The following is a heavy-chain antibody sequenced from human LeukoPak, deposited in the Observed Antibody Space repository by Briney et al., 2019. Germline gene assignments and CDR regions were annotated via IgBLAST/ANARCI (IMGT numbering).Heavy chain of an antibody. D-gene: IGHD6-19*01. V-gene: IGHV4-4*02. J-gene: IGHJ4*02. CDR2: IYHSGST. Sequence: GSLRLSCAASRFTFSSYGMSWVRQPPGKGLEWIGEIYHSGSTNYNPSLKSRVTISVDKSKNQFSLKLSSVTAADTAVYYCARDLGQALRLHSSGWYPLGYWGQGTLVTVSS. CDR3: ARDLGQALRLHSSGWYPLGY. CDR1: RFTFSSYGM.